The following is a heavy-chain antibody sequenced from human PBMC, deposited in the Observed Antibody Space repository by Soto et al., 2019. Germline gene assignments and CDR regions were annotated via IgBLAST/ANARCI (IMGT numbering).Heavy chain of an antibody. CDR1: GFTFSTYW. CDR2: IKQDGSEI. Sequence: EVQLVESGGGLVQPGGSTRLSCAASGFTFSTYWMSWVRQAPGKGLEWVASIKQDGSEIYYVNSVEGRVTSARDNAKKSLYLQMNSLRAEDTAVYYCARLEWGFDPWGQGTLVTVSS. D-gene: IGHD3-3*01. CDR3: ARLEWGFDP. V-gene: IGHV3-7*01. J-gene: IGHJ5*02.